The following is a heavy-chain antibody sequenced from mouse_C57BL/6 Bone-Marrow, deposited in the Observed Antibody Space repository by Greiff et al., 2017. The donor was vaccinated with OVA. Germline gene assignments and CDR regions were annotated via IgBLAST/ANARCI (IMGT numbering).Heavy chain of an antibody. CDR2: ILPSIGRT. CDR1: DSEVFPIAY. Sequence: VQLKESGSELRSPGSSVKLSCKDFDSEVFPIAYMSWVRQKPGHGFEWIGGILPSIGRTIYGEKFEDKATLDADTLSNTAYLELNSLTSEDSAIYYCARGGYYAWYFDVWGTGTTVTVSS. J-gene: IGHJ1*03. D-gene: IGHD1-1*02. V-gene: IGHV15-2*01. CDR3: ARGGYYAWYFDV.